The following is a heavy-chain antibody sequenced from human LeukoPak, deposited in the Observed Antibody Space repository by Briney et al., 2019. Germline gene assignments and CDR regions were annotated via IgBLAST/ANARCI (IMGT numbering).Heavy chain of an antibody. D-gene: IGHD5-18*01. CDR3: ARDPTYNYGYYYYYYGMDV. V-gene: IGHV3-30*04. J-gene: IGHJ6*02. CDR2: ISYDGSNK. CDR1: GFTFSSYA. Sequence: HPGRSLRLSCAASGFTFSSYAMHWVRQAPGKGLEWVSVISYDGSNKYYADSAKGRFTISRDNSKNTLYLQMNSLRAEDTAVYYCARDPTYNYGYYYYYYGMDVWGQGTTVTVSS.